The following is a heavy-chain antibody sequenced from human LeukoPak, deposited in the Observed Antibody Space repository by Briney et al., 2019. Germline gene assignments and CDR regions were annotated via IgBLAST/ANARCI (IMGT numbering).Heavy chain of an antibody. CDR3: ARHRIQPPVLMDV. Sequence: SETLSLTCTVSGGSTASSSHYWGWIRQSPGKGLEWIAIMYYTGSTYYNPSLKSRVTISVDTSKNQFSLKLTSVTAADTAVYYCARHRIQPPVLMDVWGQGTTVTVSS. D-gene: IGHD5-18*01. J-gene: IGHJ6*02. CDR2: MYYTGST. V-gene: IGHV4-39*01. CDR1: GGSTASSSHY.